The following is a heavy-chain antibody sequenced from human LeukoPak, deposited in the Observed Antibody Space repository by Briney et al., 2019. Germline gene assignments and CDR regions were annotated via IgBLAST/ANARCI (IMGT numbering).Heavy chain of an antibody. CDR2: ISDSGSLT. CDR1: GFAFSSQA. D-gene: IGHD6-19*01. Sequence: GGSLRLSCAASGFAFSSQAMGWVRQAPGKGLEWVSDISDSGSLTYYADSVKGRFTISRDSSKKTLFLQLNSLRAEDTAVYYCAKDPRRTNGWYYFDYWGQGALVTVSS. CDR3: AKDPRRTNGWYYFDY. V-gene: IGHV3-23*01. J-gene: IGHJ4*02.